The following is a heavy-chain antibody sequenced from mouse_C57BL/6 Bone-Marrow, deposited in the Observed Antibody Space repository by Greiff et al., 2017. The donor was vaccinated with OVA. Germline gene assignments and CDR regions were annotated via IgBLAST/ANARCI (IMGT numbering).Heavy chain of an antibody. V-gene: IGHV1-58*01. CDR3: SSGDLWYDFDY. CDR2: ICIGNGYT. J-gene: IGHJ2*01. CDR1: GYTFTSYG. Sequence: EVKLQQSGAELVRPGSSVKMSCKTSGYTFTSYGINWVKQRPGQGLEWIGYICIGNGYTEYNEKFKGKATLTSDNSSSTAYMQLSSLTSEDSAIYFGSSGDLWYDFDYWGQGTTLTVSS. D-gene: IGHD2-1*01.